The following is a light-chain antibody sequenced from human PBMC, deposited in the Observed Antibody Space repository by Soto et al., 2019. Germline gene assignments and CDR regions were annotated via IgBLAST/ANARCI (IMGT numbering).Light chain of an antibody. CDR2: DAS. V-gene: IGKV3-11*01. J-gene: IGKJ2*01. CDR3: QHRSNWPYT. CDR1: QSVRSY. Sequence: EIVLTQSPATLSLSPGERATLSCRASQSVRSYLAWYQHKPGQAPRLLIYDASNRATGIPTRFSGSGSGTDFTLTISLEPEDFAVYYCQHRSNWPYTFGQGTKLEIK.